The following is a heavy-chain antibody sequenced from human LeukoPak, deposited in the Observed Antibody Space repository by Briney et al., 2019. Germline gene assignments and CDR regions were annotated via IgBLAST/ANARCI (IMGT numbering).Heavy chain of an antibody. D-gene: IGHD5-18*01. CDR1: GGSISSYH. CDR3: ARGQHSYGYFNGFDY. J-gene: IGHJ4*02. CDR2: IYYSGST. Sequence: SETLSLTCTVSGGSISSYHWNWIRQPPGKGLEWIGYIYYSGSTNYNPSLESRVTMSVDTSKNQFSLKLSSVTAADTAVYYCARGQHSYGYFNGFDYWGQGTLVTVSS. V-gene: IGHV4-59*01.